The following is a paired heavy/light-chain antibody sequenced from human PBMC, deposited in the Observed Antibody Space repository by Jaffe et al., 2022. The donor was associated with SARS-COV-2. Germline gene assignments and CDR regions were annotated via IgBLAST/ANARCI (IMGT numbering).Heavy chain of an antibody. CDR1: GFDFSISY. D-gene: IGHD2-2*01. J-gene: IGHJ4*02. V-gene: IGHV3-74*01. CDR2: LDGDGNQI. Sequence: DVQLVESGGGLVQPGGSLRLSCVASGFDFSISYMHWVRQAPGKGLVWISRLDGDGNQINYADSVRGRFTISRDNAKNTLYLEVDSLRVEDTGVYYCAKGGPTGTQLGGIPDHWGQGTLVTVSP. CDR3: AKGGPTGTQLGGIPDH.
Light chain of an antibody. J-gene: IGKJ2*01. CDR1: QVIYHSYNNKNY. CDR2: WAS. V-gene: IGKV4-1*01. CDR3: LQHYTSLQT. Sequence: IVMTQSPDSLAVSLGERATINCKSSQVIYHSYNNKNYLAWYQQKPGQPPKLLIYWASTRESGVPDRFSGSGSGADFTLTISSLQAEDVAVYYCLQHYTSLQTFGQGTKLEI.